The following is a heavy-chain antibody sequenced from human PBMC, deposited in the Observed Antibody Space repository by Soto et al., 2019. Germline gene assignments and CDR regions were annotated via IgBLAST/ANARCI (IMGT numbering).Heavy chain of an antibody. J-gene: IGHJ4*02. CDR2: IYYSGST. D-gene: IGHD3-10*01. V-gene: IGHV4-30-4*01. Sequence: PSETLSLTCTVSGGSISSGDYYWSWIRQPPGKGLEWIGYIYYSGSTYYNPSLKSRVTISVDTSKNQFSLKLSSVTAADTAVYYCARAKGDYYGSEPRVFPVALWVNDYWGQGTLVTVSS. CDR1: GGSISSGDYY. CDR3: ARAKGDYYGSEPRVFPVALWVNDY.